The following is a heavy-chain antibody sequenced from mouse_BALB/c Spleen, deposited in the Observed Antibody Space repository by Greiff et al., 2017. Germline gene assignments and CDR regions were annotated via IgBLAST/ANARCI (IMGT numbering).Heavy chain of an antibody. J-gene: IGHJ3*01. D-gene: IGHD4-1*01. Sequence: QVQLQQSGAELVRPGTSVKVSCKASGYAFTNYLIEWVKQRPGQGLEWIGVINPGSGGTNYNEKFKGNATLTADKSSSTAYMQLSSLTSDDSAVYFCARGLTGWFAYWGQGTLVTVSA. CDR1: GYAFTNYL. V-gene: IGHV1-54*01. CDR3: ARGLTGWFAY. CDR2: INPGSGGT.